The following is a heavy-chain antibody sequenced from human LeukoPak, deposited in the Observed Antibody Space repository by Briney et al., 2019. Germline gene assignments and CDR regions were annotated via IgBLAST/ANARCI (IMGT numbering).Heavy chain of an antibody. CDR3: ARDCSDFGDNWFDP. Sequence: GSLRLSCAASGFTFSSYWMSWVRQAPGKGLEWMANIKQDGSEKYYVDSVKGRFTISRDNAKNSLYLQMNSLRAEDTAVYYCARDCSDFGDNWFDPWGQGTLVTVSS. D-gene: IGHD2-15*01. V-gene: IGHV3-7*01. CDR2: IKQDGSEK. CDR1: GFTFSSYW. J-gene: IGHJ5*02.